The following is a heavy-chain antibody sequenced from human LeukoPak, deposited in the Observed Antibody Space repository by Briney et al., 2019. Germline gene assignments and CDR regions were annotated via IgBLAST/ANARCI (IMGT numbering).Heavy chain of an antibody. J-gene: IGHJ4*02. CDR2: IYYSGST. CDR1: GGSISSGDYY. D-gene: IGHD3-9*01. V-gene: IGHV4-30-4*01. CDR3: ARGRYFDWSFDY. Sequence: SQTLSLTCTVSGGSISSGDYYWSWIRQPPGKGLEWIGYIYYSGSTYYNPSLKSRVTISVDTSKNQFSLKLSSVTAADTAVYYCARGRYFDWSFDYWGQGTLVTVSS.